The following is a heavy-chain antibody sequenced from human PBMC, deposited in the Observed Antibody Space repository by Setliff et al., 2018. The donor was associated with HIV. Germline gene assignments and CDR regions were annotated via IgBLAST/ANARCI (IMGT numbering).Heavy chain of an antibody. J-gene: IGHJ3*02. CDR2: IYSGSST. CDR3: ARATYSSSWYKGLGAFDI. V-gene: IGHV3-66*01. CDR1: GFNVNNNY. Sequence: GGSLRLSCAASGFNVNNNYMNWVRQAPGKGLEWVSVIYSGSSTYYADSVKGRFTISRENSKNTLYLQMNSLRAEDTAVYYCARATYSSSWYKGLGAFDIWGQGTMVTVSS. D-gene: IGHD6-13*01.